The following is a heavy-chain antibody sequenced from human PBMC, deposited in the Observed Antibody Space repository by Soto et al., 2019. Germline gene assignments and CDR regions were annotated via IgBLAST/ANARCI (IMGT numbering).Heavy chain of an antibody. Sequence: ASVKVSCKASGYTFTSYGISWVRQAPGQGLERMGWISAYNGNTNYAQKLQGRVTMTTDTSTSTAYMELRSLRSDDTAVYYCARDPPPVYSSSWRKTAKNAFEIWGQGTIVT. CDR1: GYTFTSYG. V-gene: IGHV1-18*01. J-gene: IGHJ3*02. D-gene: IGHD6-13*01. CDR2: ISAYNGNT. CDR3: ARDPPPVYSSSWRKTAKNAFEI.